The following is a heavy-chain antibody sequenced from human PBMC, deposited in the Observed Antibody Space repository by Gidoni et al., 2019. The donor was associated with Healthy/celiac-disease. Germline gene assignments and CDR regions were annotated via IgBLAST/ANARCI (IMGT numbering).Heavy chain of an antibody. J-gene: IGHJ4*02. D-gene: IGHD3-16*01. CDR3: ARVIMITFGGSGSFDY. CDR1: GFTFSSYS. CDR2: ISSSSSTI. Sequence: EVQLVESGGGLVQPGGSLRLSCAASGFTFSSYSMNWVRQAPGKGLEWVSYISSSSSTIYYADSVKGRFTISRDNAKNSLYLQMNSLRDEDTAVYYCARVIMITFGGSGSFDYWGQGTLVTVSS. V-gene: IGHV3-48*02.